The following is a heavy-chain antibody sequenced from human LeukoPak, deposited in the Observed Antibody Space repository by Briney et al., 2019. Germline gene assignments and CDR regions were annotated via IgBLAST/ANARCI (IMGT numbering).Heavy chain of an antibody. CDR1: GGSISSTSYY. V-gene: IGHV4-39*01. CDR2: ISYTGST. Sequence: SETLSLTCTVSGGSISSTSYYWGWIRQPPGKGLEWIGSISYTGSTHYTPSLKSRVTISVDTSKKQFSLKLSSVTAAETAVYYCAGTKYYYMDVWGEGTTVTVS. CDR3: AGTKYYYMDV. J-gene: IGHJ6*03.